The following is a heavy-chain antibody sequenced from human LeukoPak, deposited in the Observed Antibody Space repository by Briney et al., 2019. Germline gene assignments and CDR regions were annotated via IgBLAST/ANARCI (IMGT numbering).Heavy chain of an antibody. V-gene: IGHV5-51*01. Sequence: GESLKISCKGSGYSFSSNWIGWVRQMPGKGLEWMGIIYPGDSDTRYSPSFQGQVTISADKSISTAYLQWSSLKASDTAMYYCARSGIVVVPAASSGDDAFDIWGQGTMVTVSS. J-gene: IGHJ3*02. CDR2: IYPGDSDT. CDR1: GYSFSSNW. CDR3: ARSGIVVVPAASSGDDAFDI. D-gene: IGHD2-2*01.